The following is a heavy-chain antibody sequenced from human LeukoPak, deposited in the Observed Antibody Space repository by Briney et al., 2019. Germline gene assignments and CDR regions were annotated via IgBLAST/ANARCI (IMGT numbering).Heavy chain of an antibody. CDR3: AKATGTLGN. D-gene: IGHD1-1*01. CDR2: ISGSGHRT. J-gene: IGHJ4*02. V-gene: IGHV3-23*01. Sequence: PGGSLRLSCAASGFTFSSYGVSWVRQAPGKGLEWVSGISGSGHRTYYADSVKGRFTISRDNSKNTLYLQMNSLTAEDTAIYYCAKATGTLGNWGQGTLVTVSS. CDR1: GFTFSSYG.